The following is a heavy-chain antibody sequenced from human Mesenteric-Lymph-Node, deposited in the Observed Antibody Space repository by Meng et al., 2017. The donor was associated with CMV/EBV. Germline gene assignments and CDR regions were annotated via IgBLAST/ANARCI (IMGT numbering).Heavy chain of an antibody. CDR2: ISYDGSNK. V-gene: IGHV3-30*04. Sequence: SCAASGFTFSSYAMHWVRQAPGKGLEWVAVISYDGSNKYYADSVKGRFTISRDNSKNTLYLQMNSLRAEDTAVYYCARDGLDYDFWSGYYGVFDYWGQGTLVTVSS. CDR1: GFTFSSYA. D-gene: IGHD3-3*01. CDR3: ARDGLDYDFWSGYYGVFDY. J-gene: IGHJ4*02.